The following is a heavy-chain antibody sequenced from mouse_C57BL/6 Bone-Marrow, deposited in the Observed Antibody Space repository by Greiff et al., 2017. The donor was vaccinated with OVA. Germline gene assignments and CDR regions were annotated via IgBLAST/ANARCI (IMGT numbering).Heavy chain of an antibody. D-gene: IGHD2-4*01. CDR2: IDPANGNT. J-gene: IGHJ4*01. Sequence: VQLKESVAELVRPGASVKLSCTASGFNIKNTYMHWVKQRPEQGLEWIGRIDPANGNTKYAPKFQGKATITADTSSNTAYLQLSSLTSEDTAIYYCARGSYDYDGRHAMDYWGQGTSVTVSS. CDR3: ARGSYDYDGRHAMDY. CDR1: GFNIKNTY. V-gene: IGHV14-3*01.